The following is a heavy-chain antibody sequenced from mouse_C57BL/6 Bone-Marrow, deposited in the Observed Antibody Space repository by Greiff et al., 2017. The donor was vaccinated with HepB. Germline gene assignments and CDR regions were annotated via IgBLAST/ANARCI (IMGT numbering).Heavy chain of an antibody. D-gene: IGHD2-2*01. Sequence: EVQVVESGAELVRPGASVKLSCTASGFNIKDDYMHWVKQRPEQGLEGIGWIDPENGDTEYASKFQGKATITADTSSNTAYLQLSSLTSEDTAVYYCTTGGYDGFAYWGQGTLVTVSA. J-gene: IGHJ3*01. CDR3: TTGGYDGFAY. CDR2: IDPENGDT. CDR1: GFNIKDDY. V-gene: IGHV14-4*01.